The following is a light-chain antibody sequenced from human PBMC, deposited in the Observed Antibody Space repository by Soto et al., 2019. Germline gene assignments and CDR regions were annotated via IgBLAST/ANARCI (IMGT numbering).Light chain of an antibody. CDR1: QSITQW. J-gene: IGKJ2*01. Sequence: DIRMTQSPSTLSASVGDRVTMTCRASQSITQWLAWFQQKPGKAPNLLIYDVSTLESGVPSRFSGSGSGTEFTLTISSLQPDDLGTYFCHQYNAYPYTCGQGTKVEIK. V-gene: IGKV1-5*01. CDR3: HQYNAYPYT. CDR2: DVS.